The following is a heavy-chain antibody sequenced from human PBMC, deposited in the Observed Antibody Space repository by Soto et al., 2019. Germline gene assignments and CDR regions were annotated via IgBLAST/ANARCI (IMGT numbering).Heavy chain of an antibody. CDR3: AREEYYYGSGAFFDY. D-gene: IGHD3-10*01. CDR1: GGTFSSYT. V-gene: IGHV1-69*08. CDR2: IIPIRGIA. J-gene: IGHJ4*02. Sequence: QVQLVQSGAEVKKPGSSVKVSCKASGGTFSSYTISWVRQAPGQGHEWMGRIIPIRGIANYAQKFQGRVTITADKSTSTAYMELSSLRSEDTAVYYCAREEYYYGSGAFFDYWGQGTLVTVSS.